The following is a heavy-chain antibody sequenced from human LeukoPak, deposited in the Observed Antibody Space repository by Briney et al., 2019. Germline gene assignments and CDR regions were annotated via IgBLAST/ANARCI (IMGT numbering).Heavy chain of an antibody. CDR3: ATDTYYYDSSGYKEVDY. Sequence: PGASVKVSCKVSGYTLTELSMHWVRQAPGKGLEWMGGFYPEDGETIYAQKFQGRVTMTEDTSTDTAYMELSSLRSEDTAVYYCATDTYYYDSSGYKEVDYWGQGTLVTVSS. CDR1: GYTLTELS. V-gene: IGHV1-24*01. D-gene: IGHD3-22*01. J-gene: IGHJ4*02. CDR2: FYPEDGET.